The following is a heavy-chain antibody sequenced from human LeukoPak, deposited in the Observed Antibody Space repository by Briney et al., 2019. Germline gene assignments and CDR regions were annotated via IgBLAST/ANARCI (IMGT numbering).Heavy chain of an antibody. CDR1: GYTFTGYY. J-gene: IGHJ4*02. Sequence: ASVKVSCRASGYTFTGYYLHWVRQAPGQGLEWMGWFNPNSDRPYYAQEFKGRVTMTRDTSINTAYMELSSLRSDDPAVYYCAISLGSLYGDYPVDYWGQGTLVTVSS. CDR3: AISLGSLYGDYPVDY. CDR2: FNPNSDRP. V-gene: IGHV1-2*02. D-gene: IGHD4-17*01.